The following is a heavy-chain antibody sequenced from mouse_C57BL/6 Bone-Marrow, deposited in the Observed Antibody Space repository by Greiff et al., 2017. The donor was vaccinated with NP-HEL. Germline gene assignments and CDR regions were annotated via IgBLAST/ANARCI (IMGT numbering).Heavy chain of an antibody. CDR1: GYTFTSYW. J-gene: IGHJ1*03. CDR2: IDPDSGGT. CDR3: ARSGSYYYGSSPFYFDV. Sequence: QVQLQQSGAELVKPGASVRLSSKASGYTFTSYWMHWVKQRPGRGLEWIGRIDPDSGGTMYIAKFKIKATLTVDKPFSTAYMQLSSLTSEDSAVYYFARSGSYYYGSSPFYFDVWGTGTTVTVSS. V-gene: IGHV1-62-3*01. D-gene: IGHD1-1*01.